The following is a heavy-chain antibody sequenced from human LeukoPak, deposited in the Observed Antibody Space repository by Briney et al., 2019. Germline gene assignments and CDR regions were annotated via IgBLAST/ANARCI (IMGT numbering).Heavy chain of an antibody. CDR3: ARVRAVAATSWFDP. CDR2: IYYTGST. D-gene: IGHD6-19*01. V-gene: IGHV4-59*01. Sequence: SETLSLTCTVSGGSISSYYWSWIRQPPGKGLNGIGYIYYTGSTNYNPSLKSRVTISLDTSKIQFSLRLSSVTAADTAVYYCARVRAVAATSWFDPWGQGTLVTVSS. J-gene: IGHJ5*02. CDR1: GGSISSYY.